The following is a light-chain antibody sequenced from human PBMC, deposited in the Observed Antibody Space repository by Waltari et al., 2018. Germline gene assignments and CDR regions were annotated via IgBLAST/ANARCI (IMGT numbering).Light chain of an antibody. Sequence: QLVVTQSPSASAPLGASVKLTCTLSSGHSSNIVAWLQQRPEKGPRYLRKVNSDGSHLKGDDIPDRFSGSSSWAERYLTISSLQPDDEADYYCQTGGHGTWVFGGGTTLTVL. CDR1: SGHSSNI. CDR2: VNSDGSH. J-gene: IGLJ3*02. CDR3: QTGGHGTWV. V-gene: IGLV4-69*01.